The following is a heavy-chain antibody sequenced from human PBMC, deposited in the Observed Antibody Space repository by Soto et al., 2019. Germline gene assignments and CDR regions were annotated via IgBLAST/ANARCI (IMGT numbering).Heavy chain of an antibody. J-gene: IGHJ4*02. V-gene: IGHV1-8*01. CDR3: AGRVGARSLNYDY. D-gene: IGHD1-26*01. Sequence: QVQLVQSGAEVKKPGASVKVSCKASGYTFTSYDVNWVRLAPGQGLEWMGWMNPNSGSTDYAQKFQGGVTMPRNTGISKGYRERRGGRAEDATGDYGAGRVGARSLNYDYWGQGTLVTVAS. CDR1: GYTFTSYD. CDR2: MNPNSGST.